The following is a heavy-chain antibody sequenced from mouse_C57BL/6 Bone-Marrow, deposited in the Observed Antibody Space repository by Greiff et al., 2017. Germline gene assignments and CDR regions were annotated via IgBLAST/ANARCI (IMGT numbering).Heavy chain of an antibody. CDR3: ARTSRLVAGDY. J-gene: IGHJ2*01. D-gene: IGHD1-1*01. Sequence: QVQLQQPGAELVMPGASVKLSCKASGYTFTSYWMHWVKQRPGQGLEWIGEIDPSDSYTNYNQKFKGKSTLTVDKSSSTAYMQLSSLTSEDSAVYYGARTSRLVAGDYWGQGTTLTVSS. V-gene: IGHV1-69*01. CDR1: GYTFTSYW. CDR2: IDPSDSYT.